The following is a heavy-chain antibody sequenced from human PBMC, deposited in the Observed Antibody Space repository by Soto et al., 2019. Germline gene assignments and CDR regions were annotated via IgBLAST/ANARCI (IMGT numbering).Heavy chain of an antibody. J-gene: IGHJ5*02. CDR1: GASISSNSYY. Sequence: QLQLQESGPGLVKPSETLSLTCTVSGASISSNSYYWGWIRQPPGKGLEWIGTIYYSGSTYYNPSLKSRVTVSVDTSKNQFSLKASSVTDADTAVYYCARQDVRAWGRFDPWGQGTLVTVSS. CDR2: IYYSGST. D-gene: IGHD7-27*01. V-gene: IGHV4-39*01. CDR3: ARQDVRAWGRFDP.